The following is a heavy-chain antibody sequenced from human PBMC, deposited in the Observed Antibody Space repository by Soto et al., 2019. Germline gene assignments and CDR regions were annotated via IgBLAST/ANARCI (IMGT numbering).Heavy chain of an antibody. CDR2: ISYDGSNK. CDR3: AKTPFTIFVVVIKDGMDV. D-gene: IGHD3-3*01. CDR1: GFPFSAYG. J-gene: IGHJ6*02. Sequence: PGGSLRLSCAASGFPFSAYGMHWVRQAPGKGVECVAVISYDGSNKYYADSVKGRFTISRDNSKNTLYLQMNSLRAEDTAVYYCAKTPFTIFVVVIKDGMDVWGQGTTVTVSS. V-gene: IGHV3-30*18.